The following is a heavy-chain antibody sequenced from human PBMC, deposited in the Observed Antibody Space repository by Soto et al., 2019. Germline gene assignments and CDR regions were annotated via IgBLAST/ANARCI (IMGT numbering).Heavy chain of an antibody. J-gene: IGHJ4*02. CDR1: GFTFSSYW. Sequence: GGSLRLSCAASGFTFSSYWMSWVRQAPGKGLEGVANIKQDGSEKYYVASVKGRFTISRDNAKNSLYLQMNSLRAADTAVYYCARRFLEWSDTYYFDYWGQGTLVTVSS. CDR3: ARRFLEWSDTYYFDY. V-gene: IGHV3-7*01. D-gene: IGHD3-3*01. CDR2: IKQDGSEK.